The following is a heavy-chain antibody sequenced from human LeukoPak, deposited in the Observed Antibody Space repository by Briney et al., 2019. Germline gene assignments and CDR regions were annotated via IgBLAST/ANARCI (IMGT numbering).Heavy chain of an antibody. CDR3: TRVLGTVTYDY. J-gene: IGHJ4*02. CDR1: GFSFSSYW. V-gene: IGHV3-7*03. D-gene: IGHD4-17*01. CDR2: IKQDGSEK. Sequence: GGSLRLSCAASGFSFSSYWMSWVRQAPGKGLEWVANIKQDGSEKYYVDSVKGRFTISRDNAKYSLYLQMNSLKTEDTAVYYCTRVLGTVTYDYWGQGTLVTVSS.